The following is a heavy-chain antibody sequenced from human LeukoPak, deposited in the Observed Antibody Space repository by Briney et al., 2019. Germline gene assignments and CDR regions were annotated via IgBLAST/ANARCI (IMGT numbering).Heavy chain of an antibody. CDR2: ISDSGGST. D-gene: IGHD1-26*01. V-gene: IGHV3-23*01. J-gene: IGHJ4*02. CDR1: GFIVSSNY. Sequence: PGGSLRLSCAASGFIVSSNYMSWVRQAPGKGLEWVSAISDSGGSTYYADSVKGRFTISRDNSKNTLYLQMNSLRAEDTAIYYCAKRDTTYWGQGTLVTVSS. CDR3: AKRDTTY.